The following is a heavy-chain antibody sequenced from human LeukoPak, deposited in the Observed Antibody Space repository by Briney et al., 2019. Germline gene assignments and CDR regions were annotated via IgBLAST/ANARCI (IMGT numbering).Heavy chain of an antibody. CDR1: GFTVSSKY. D-gene: IGHD4-17*01. Sequence: GGSLRLSCAASGFTVSSKYMSCVRQAPGKGLEWVSVMYNNGNTHYADSVKGRFTISRDNVKNMLYLQMNSLRPEDTAVYYCARVGGDRVAYWGQGTLVTVSS. J-gene: IGHJ4*02. CDR3: ARVGGDRVAY. V-gene: IGHV3-53*01. CDR2: MYNNGNT.